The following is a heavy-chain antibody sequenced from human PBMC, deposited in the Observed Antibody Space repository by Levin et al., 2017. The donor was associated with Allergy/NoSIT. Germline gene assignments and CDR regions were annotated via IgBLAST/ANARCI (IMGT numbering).Heavy chain of an antibody. D-gene: IGHD3-22*01. CDR3: ARSRKKYYYDTSGYPFDY. Sequence: GASVKVSCKASGDTFSNYVITWVRQAPGQGLEWMGGIIPSFGTANYTQNFQGRVTITADESTSTAYMELSSLRSEDTAVYYCARSRKKYYYDTSGYPFDYWGQGTLVTVSS. J-gene: IGHJ4*02. V-gene: IGHV1-69*13. CDR1: GDTFSNYV. CDR2: IIPSFGTA.